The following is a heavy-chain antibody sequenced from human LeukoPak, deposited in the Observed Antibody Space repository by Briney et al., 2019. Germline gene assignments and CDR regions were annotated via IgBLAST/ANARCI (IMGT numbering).Heavy chain of an antibody. V-gene: IGHV4-59*08. D-gene: IGHD4-17*01. Sequence: SETLSLTCTVSGGSISSYYWSWIRQPPGKGLEWIGYIYYSGSTNYNPSLKSRVTISVYTSKNQFSLKLSSVTAADTAVYYCARHGGVTTDLMDVWGQGTTVTVSS. J-gene: IGHJ6*02. CDR2: IYYSGST. CDR1: GGSISSYY. CDR3: ARHGGVTTDLMDV.